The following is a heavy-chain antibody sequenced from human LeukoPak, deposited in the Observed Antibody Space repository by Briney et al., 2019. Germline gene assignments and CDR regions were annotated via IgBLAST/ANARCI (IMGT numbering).Heavy chain of an antibody. CDR3: VRDLVDPADY. Sequence: GGSLRLSCAASGFTFSSYGMGWVRQAPGKGLVWVSRINNDGSYTNYADSVKGRFTISRDNAKNTVYLQMNSLRAEDTAVFYCVRDLVDPADYWGQGTLVTVSS. CDR1: GFTFSSYG. CDR2: INNDGSYT. J-gene: IGHJ4*02. V-gene: IGHV3-74*01. D-gene: IGHD2-8*02.